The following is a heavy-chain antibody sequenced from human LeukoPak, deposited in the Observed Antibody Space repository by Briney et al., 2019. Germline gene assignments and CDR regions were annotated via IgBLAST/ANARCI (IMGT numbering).Heavy chain of an antibody. J-gene: IGHJ3*02. CDR1: GGSISSSSYY. CDR2: IYYSGST. Sequence: SETLSLTCTVSGGSISSSSYYWGWIRQPPGKGLEWIGSIYYSGSTYYNPSLKSRVTISVDTSKNQFSLKLSSVTAADTAVYYCARVRNGYGDFVDAFDIWGQGTMVTVSS. CDR3: ARVRNGYGDFVDAFDI. D-gene: IGHD4-17*01. V-gene: IGHV4-39*07.